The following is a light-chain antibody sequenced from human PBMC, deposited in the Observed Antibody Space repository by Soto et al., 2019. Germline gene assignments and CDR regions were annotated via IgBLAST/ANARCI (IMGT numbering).Light chain of an antibody. V-gene: IGKV1-27*01. J-gene: IGKJ4*01. CDR3: QNYNGAPLP. Sequence: DIQMTQSPSSLSASVGDRVTITCRASQDISNYLAWYQQKPGKVPKLLIYTASTLQSGVPSLFSGSGSVTDFTLTISYLQPEDVATYFCQNYNGAPLPFGGGTKV. CDR2: TAS. CDR1: QDISNY.